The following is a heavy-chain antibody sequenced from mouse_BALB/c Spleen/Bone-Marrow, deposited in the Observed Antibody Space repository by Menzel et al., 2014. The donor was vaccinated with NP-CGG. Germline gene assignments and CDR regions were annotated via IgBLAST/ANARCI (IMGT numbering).Heavy chain of an antibody. D-gene: IGHD1-1*01. V-gene: IGHV7-1*02. CDR2: SRNKANDYTT. CDR3: ARDATVVATRHFDV. CDR1: GFTFSDFY. Sequence: EVMLVESGGGLVQPGGSLRLSCATSGFTFSDFYMEWVRQPPGKRLEWIAASRNKANDYTTEYSASVKGRFIVSRDTSQSILYLQMNALRAEDTAIYYCARDATVVATRHFDVWGAGTTVTVSS. J-gene: IGHJ1*01.